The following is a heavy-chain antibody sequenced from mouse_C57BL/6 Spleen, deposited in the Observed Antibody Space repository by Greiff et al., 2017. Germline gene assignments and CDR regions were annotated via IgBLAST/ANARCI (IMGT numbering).Heavy chain of an antibody. CDR1: GYTFTSYW. CDR2: IYPGSGST. J-gene: IGHJ4*01. Sequence: QVQLQQPGAELVKPGASVKMSCKASGYTFTSYWITWVKQRPGQGLEWIGDIYPGSGSTNYNKKFKSKATLTVDTSSSTAYMQLSSLTSEDSAVYYCARGGALREYYYAMDYWGQGTSVTVSS. V-gene: IGHV1-55*01. D-gene: IGHD2-12*01. CDR3: ARGGALREYYYAMDY.